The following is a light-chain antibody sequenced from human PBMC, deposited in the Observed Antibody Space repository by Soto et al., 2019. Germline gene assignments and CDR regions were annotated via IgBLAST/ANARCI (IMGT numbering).Light chain of an antibody. CDR1: SSDVGGYNY. V-gene: IGLV2-11*01. Sequence: QSALTQPRSVSGSLGQSVTISCTGTSSDVGGYNYVSWYQHHPGKAPKLMIYDVSKRPSGVPDRFSGSKSGNTASLTISGLPAEYEADYYCCSYAGSYTVVFGGGTKLTVL. CDR3: CSYAGSYTVV. J-gene: IGLJ2*01. CDR2: DVS.